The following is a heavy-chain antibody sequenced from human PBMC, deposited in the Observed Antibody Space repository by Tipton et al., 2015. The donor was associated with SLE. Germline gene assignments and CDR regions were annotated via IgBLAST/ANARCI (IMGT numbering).Heavy chain of an antibody. J-gene: IGHJ4*02. V-gene: IGHV4-34*01. CDR2: INHSGST. CDR3: ASIAARRFLDY. Sequence: TLSLTCAVYGGSFSGYYWSWIRQPPGKGLEWIGEINHSGSTNYNPSLKSRVTISVDTSMNQLSLKLSSVTAADTAVYYCASIAARRFLDYWGQGTLVTASS. CDR1: GGSFSGYY. D-gene: IGHD6-6*01.